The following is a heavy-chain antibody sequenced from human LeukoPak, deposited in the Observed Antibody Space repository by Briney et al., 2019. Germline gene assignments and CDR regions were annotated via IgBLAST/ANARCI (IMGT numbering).Heavy chain of an antibody. J-gene: IGHJ4*02. Sequence: GGSLRLSCAASGFTFDDYAMHWVRQAPGKGLEWVSLISGDGGSTYYADSVKGRFTISRDNSKNSLYLQMNSLRTEDTALYYCAKGSGLWFGELPSDYWGQGTLVTVSS. CDR3: AKGSGLWFGELPSDY. CDR2: ISGDGGST. CDR1: GFTFDDYA. D-gene: IGHD3-10*01. V-gene: IGHV3-43*02.